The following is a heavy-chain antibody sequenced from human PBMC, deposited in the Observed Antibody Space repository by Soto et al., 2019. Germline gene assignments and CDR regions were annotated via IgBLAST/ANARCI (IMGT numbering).Heavy chain of an antibody. V-gene: IGHV3-9*01. Sequence: ALRLSCAASGFPFDDYAMHWVRQAPGKGLEWVSGISWNSGSIGYADSVKGRFTISRDNAKNSLYLQMNSLRAEDTALYYCAKANPLWFGESLGGYYYYGMDVWGQGTTVTVSS. CDR3: AKANPLWFGESLGGYYYYGMDV. D-gene: IGHD3-10*01. J-gene: IGHJ6*02. CDR1: GFPFDDYA. CDR2: ISWNSGSI.